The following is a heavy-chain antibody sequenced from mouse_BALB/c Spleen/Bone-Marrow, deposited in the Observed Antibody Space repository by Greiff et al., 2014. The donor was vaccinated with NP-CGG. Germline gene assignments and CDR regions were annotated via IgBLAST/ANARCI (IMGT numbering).Heavy chain of an antibody. CDR1: EFTFTDYY. J-gene: IGHJ1*01. CDR2: IRNKANGYTT. Sequence: EVQLVESGGGLGQPGGSLRLSCATSEFTFTDYYMSWVRQPPGKALEWLGFIRNKANGYTTEYSASVKGRFTISRDNSQSILYLQMNTLRAEDSATYYCARDTVITTHWYFDVWGAGTTVTVSS. V-gene: IGHV7-3*02. CDR3: ARDTVITTHWYFDV. D-gene: IGHD2-4*01.